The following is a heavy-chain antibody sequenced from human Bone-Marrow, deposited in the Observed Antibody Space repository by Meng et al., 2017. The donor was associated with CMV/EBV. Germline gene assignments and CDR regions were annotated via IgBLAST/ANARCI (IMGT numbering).Heavy chain of an antibody. CDR3: ARVGYSSPSGTFDY. V-gene: IGHV3-21*01. D-gene: IGHD6-6*01. CDR1: GFTFSSYS. J-gene: IGHJ4*02. CDR2: ISSSSSYI. Sequence: GESLKISCAASGFTFSSYSMNWVRQAPGKGLEWVSSISSSSSYIYYADSVKGRFTISRDNAKNSLYLQMNSLRAEDTAVYYCARVGYSSPSGTFDYWGQGTLVTVSS.